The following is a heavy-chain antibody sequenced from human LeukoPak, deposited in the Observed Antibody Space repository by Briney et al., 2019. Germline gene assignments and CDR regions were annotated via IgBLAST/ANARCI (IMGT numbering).Heavy chain of an antibody. CDR2: IYYSGST. CDR3: ARDGRVLPYFDY. Sequence: PSETLSLTCTVSGGSISSGDYYWSWIRQPPGKGLEWIGYIYYSGSTYYNLSLKSRVTISVDTSKNQFSLKLSSVTAADTAVYYCARDGRVLPYFDYWGQGTLVTVSS. V-gene: IGHV4-30-4*08. J-gene: IGHJ4*02. CDR1: GGSISSGDYY. D-gene: IGHD1-26*01.